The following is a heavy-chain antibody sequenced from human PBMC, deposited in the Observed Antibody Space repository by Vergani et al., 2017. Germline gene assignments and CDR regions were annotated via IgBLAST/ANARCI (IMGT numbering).Heavy chain of an antibody. CDR1: GFTFSSYA. CDR2: ISGSGGST. J-gene: IGHJ4*02. D-gene: IGHD3-10*01. Sequence: EVQLLESGGGLVQPGGSLRLSCAASGFTFSSYAMSWVRQAPGKGLEWVSAISGSGGSTYYADSVKGRFTISRDNSKNTLYLQMNSLRAEDTAVYYCARDRNELWFGELFHWGQGTLVTVSS. V-gene: IGHV3-23*01. CDR3: ARDRNELWFGELFH.